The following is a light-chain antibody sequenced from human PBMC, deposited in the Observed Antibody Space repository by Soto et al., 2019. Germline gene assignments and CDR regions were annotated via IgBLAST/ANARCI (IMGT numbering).Light chain of an antibody. CDR2: GAS. CDR3: QQYNNWPWT. CDR1: QSVSSN. Sequence: MTQPPSTLAASVGERVTITCRASQSVSSNLAWYQQKPGQAPRLLIYGASTRATGIPARFSGSGSETEFTLTISSLQSEDFAVYYCQQYNNWPWTFGQGTNVDI. J-gene: IGKJ1*01. V-gene: IGKV3-15*01.